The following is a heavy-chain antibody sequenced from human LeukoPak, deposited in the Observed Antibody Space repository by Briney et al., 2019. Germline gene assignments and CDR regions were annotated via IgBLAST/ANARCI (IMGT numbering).Heavy chain of an antibody. CDR2: INTYNGNT. Sequence: EASVKVSCKASGYSFTSYGISWVRQAPGQGVEWMGWINTYNGNTNYAQNVQGRVTMTTDTATSTAYMELRSLRSDDTAVYFCARVITMVRGVILPVSGFDYWGQGTLVTVSS. CDR3: ARVITMVRGVILPVSGFDY. J-gene: IGHJ4*02. CDR1: GYSFTSYG. V-gene: IGHV1-18*01. D-gene: IGHD3-10*01.